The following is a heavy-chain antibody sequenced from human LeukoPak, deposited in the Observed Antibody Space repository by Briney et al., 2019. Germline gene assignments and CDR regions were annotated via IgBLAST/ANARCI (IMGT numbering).Heavy chain of an antibody. Sequence: PSETLSLTCTVSSGAISNYYWSWIRQPPGKGLEWIGYIAYSGSTNYNPSLKSRVSMSVHTSKNQFSLKLSSVTAADTAVYYCARLTMFRGVIYGTDWHSDLWGRGTLVTVSS. CDR2: IAYSGST. V-gene: IGHV4-59*12. D-gene: IGHD3-10*01. CDR3: ARLTMFRGVIYGTDWHSDL. CDR1: SGAISNYY. J-gene: IGHJ2*01.